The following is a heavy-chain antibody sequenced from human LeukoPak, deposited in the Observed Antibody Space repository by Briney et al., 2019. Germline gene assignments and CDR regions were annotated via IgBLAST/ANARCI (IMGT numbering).Heavy chain of an antibody. CDR1: GGSISSGTYY. Sequence: SQTLSLTCTVSGGSISSGTYYWSWTRQAAGKGLEWIGRMFIGGNIDYNPSLKSRVTISLDRSKNQFSLELTSVIAADTAVYFCARGPGRDSGEAFDIWGQGTMVTVS. D-gene: IGHD6-19*01. CDR3: ARGPGRDSGEAFDI. V-gene: IGHV4-61*02. CDR2: MFIGGNI. J-gene: IGHJ3*02.